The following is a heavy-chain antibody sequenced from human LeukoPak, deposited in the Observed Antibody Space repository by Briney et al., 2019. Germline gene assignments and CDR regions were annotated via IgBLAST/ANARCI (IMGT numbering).Heavy chain of an antibody. Sequence: PSETLSLTCTVSGGSISSSSYYWGWIRQPPGKGLEWIGSIYYSGSTYYNPSLKSRVTISVDTSKNQFSLKLSSVTAADTAVYYCARGRGAAVFLGWGQGTLVTVSS. D-gene: IGHD6-13*01. CDR2: IYYSGST. J-gene: IGHJ4*02. V-gene: IGHV4-39*07. CDR3: ARGRGAAVFLG. CDR1: GGSISSSSYY.